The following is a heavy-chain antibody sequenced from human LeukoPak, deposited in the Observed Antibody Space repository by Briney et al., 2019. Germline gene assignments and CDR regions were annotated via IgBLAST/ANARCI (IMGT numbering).Heavy chain of an antibody. V-gene: IGHV4-59*01. D-gene: IGHD6-13*01. CDR3: ARVGSYSFDY. CDR2: IYYSGIT. CDR1: GGSIRSYY. Sequence: SETLSLTCSVSGGSIRSYYWSWIRQPPGKGLEWIGHIYYSGITRYNPSLKSRLTISVDTSKNQFSLKLSSVTAADTALYYCARVGSYSFDYWGQGALVTVSA. J-gene: IGHJ4*02.